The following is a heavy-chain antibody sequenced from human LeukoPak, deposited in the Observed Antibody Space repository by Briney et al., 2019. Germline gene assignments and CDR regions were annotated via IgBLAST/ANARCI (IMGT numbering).Heavy chain of an antibody. CDR2: IYYSGST. CDR1: GGSISSSSYY. Sequence: SETLSLTCTVSGGSISSSSYYWGWIRQPPGKGLEWIGSIYYSGSTYYNPSLKSRVTISVDTSKNQFSLKLSSVTAADTAVYYCARVLRVGATRGDYFDYWGQGTLVTVSS. V-gene: IGHV4-39*07. D-gene: IGHD1-26*01. CDR3: ARVLRVGATRGDYFDY. J-gene: IGHJ4*02.